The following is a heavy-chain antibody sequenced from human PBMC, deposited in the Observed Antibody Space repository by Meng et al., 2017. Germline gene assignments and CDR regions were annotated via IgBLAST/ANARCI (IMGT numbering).Heavy chain of an antibody. Sequence: VQLQQWGAGLLKPSETLSLPCAVYGGSFSGYYWSWIRQPPGKGLEWIGEINHSGSTNYNPSLKSRVTISVDTSKNQFSLKLSSVTAADTAVYYCARVGKVVTAPLTYWGQGTLVTVSS. D-gene: IGHD2-21*02. CDR3: ARVGKVVTAPLTY. V-gene: IGHV4-34*01. CDR1: GGSFSGYY. J-gene: IGHJ4*02. CDR2: INHSGST.